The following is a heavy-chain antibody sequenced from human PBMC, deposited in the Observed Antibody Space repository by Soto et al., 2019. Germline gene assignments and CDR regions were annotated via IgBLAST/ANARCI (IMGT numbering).Heavy chain of an antibody. Sequence: QVQLVQSGAEVKKPGSSVKVSCKASGGTFSSYAISWVRQAPGQGLEVMGGIIPIFGTANYAQKFQGRVTITADESTSTAYMELSSLRSEDTAVYYCIKSQHYYDSSASAAFDIWGQGTMVTVSS. CDR3: IKSQHYYDSSASAAFDI. CDR1: GGTFSSYA. CDR2: IIPIFGTA. D-gene: IGHD3-22*01. V-gene: IGHV1-69*01. J-gene: IGHJ3*02.